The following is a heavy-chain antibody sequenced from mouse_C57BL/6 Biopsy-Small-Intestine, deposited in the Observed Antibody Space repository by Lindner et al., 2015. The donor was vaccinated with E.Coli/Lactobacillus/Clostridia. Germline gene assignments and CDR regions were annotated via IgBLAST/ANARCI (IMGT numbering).Heavy chain of an antibody. D-gene: IGHD2-2*01. CDR3: VRHGVTTCAMDY. Sequence: VQLQESGGGLVQPKGSLKLSCAASGFSFNTYAMNWVRQAPGKGLEWVARIRSKSNNYATYYADSVKDRFTISRDDSESMLYLQMNNLKTEDTAMYYCVRHGVTTCAMDYWGQGTSVTVSS. V-gene: IGHV10-1*01. CDR1: GFSFNTYA. CDR2: IRSKSNNYAT. J-gene: IGHJ4*01.